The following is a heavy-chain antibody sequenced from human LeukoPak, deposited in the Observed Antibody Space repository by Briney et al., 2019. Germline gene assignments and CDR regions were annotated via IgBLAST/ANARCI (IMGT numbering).Heavy chain of an antibody. J-gene: IGHJ4*02. CDR3: AKDRVDTAIGPYYFDY. Sequence: GGSLRLSCAASGFTFSSYSMNWVRQAPGKGLEWVSSISSSSSYIYYADSVKGRFTISRDNSKNTLYLQMNSLRAEDTAVYYCAKDRVDTAIGPYYFDYWGQGTLVTVSS. D-gene: IGHD5-18*01. V-gene: IGHV3-21*01. CDR2: ISSSSSYI. CDR1: GFTFSSYS.